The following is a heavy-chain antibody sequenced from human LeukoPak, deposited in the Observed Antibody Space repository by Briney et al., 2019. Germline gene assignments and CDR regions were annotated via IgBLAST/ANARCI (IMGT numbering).Heavy chain of an antibody. Sequence: KIGESLKISCKGSGYSFTSHWIGWVRQMPGKGLEWMGIIYPGDSDTRYSPSFQGQVTISADKSISTAYLQWSSLKASDTAMSYCARRGNYYDSSGYTYYFDYWGQGTLVTVSS. CDR1: GYSFTSHW. CDR3: ARRGNYYDSSGYTYYFDY. J-gene: IGHJ4*02. V-gene: IGHV5-51*01. CDR2: IYPGDSDT. D-gene: IGHD3-22*01.